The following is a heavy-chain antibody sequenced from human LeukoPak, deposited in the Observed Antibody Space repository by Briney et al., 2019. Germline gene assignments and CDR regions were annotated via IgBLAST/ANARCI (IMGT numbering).Heavy chain of an antibody. CDR1: GGTFSSYG. V-gene: IGHV1-18*01. D-gene: IGHD3-22*01. CDR3: ARDQWLFIPPLFDY. CDR2: ISAYNGNT. Sequence: GSSVKVSCKASGGTFSSYGISWVRQAPGQGLEWMGWISAYNGNTNYAQKLQGRVTMTTDTSTSTAYMELRSLRSDDTAVYYCARDQWLFIPPLFDYWGQGTLVTVSS. J-gene: IGHJ4*02.